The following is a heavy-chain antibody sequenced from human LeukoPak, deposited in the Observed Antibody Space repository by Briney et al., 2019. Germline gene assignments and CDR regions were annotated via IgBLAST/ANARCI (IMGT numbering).Heavy chain of an antibody. V-gene: IGHV1-46*01. Sequence: GASVKVSCKASGYTFTSYYMHWVRQAPGQGLEWMGIINPSGGSTSYAQKFQGRVTMTRDTSTSTVYMELSSLRSEDTAVYYCASSWGMNGDAFDIWGQGTMVTVSS. J-gene: IGHJ3*02. CDR1: GYTFTSYY. CDR3: ASSWGMNGDAFDI. D-gene: IGHD3-16*01. CDR2: INPSGGST.